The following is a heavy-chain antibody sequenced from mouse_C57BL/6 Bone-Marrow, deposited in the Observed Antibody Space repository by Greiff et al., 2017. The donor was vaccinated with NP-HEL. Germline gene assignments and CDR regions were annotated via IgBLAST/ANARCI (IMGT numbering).Heavy chain of an antibody. D-gene: IGHD2-12*01. Sequence: QVQLQQSGAELMKPGASVKLSCKATGYTFTGYWIEWVKQRPGHGLEWIGEILPGSGSTNYNEKFKGKATFTAYTSSNTAYMQLSSLTTEDSAIYYCTRDRIYDGPWFAYWGQGTLVTVSA. CDR1: GYTFTGYW. CDR2: ILPGSGST. V-gene: IGHV1-9*01. J-gene: IGHJ3*01. CDR3: TRDRIYDGPWFAY.